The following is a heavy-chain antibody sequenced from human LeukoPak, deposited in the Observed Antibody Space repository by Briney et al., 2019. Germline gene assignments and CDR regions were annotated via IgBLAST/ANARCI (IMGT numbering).Heavy chain of an antibody. D-gene: IGHD3-10*01. J-gene: IGHJ4*02. V-gene: IGHV5-51*01. CDR1: GYRFTDYW. CDR2: IYPGDSET. CDR3: ARHMRDYYVSGRPYYFDY. Sequence: GESLKISCKGSGYRFTDYWIGWVRQMPGKGLEWMGIIYPGDSETRYSPSFQGQVTISADKSISTAYLQWSGLKASDTAMYYCARHMRDYYVSGRPYYFDYWGQGTLVTVSS.